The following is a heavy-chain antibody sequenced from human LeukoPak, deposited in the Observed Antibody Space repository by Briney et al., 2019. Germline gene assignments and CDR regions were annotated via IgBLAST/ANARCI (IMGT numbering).Heavy chain of an antibody. CDR1: GYSLTSYW. CDR3: ARQRRDGYNSADAFDI. V-gene: IGHV5-51*01. Sequence: GESLKISCKGSGYSLTSYWIGWVRQMTVKCLEWIGIIYPGDSDTRYSPSFQGQVTISADKSISTAYLQWSSLKASDTAMYYCARQRRDGYNSADAFDIWGQGTMVTVSS. J-gene: IGHJ3*02. CDR2: IYPGDSDT. D-gene: IGHD5-24*01.